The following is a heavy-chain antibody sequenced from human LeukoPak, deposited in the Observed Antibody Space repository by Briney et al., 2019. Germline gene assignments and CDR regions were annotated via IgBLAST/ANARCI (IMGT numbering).Heavy chain of an antibody. Sequence: SETLSLTCTVSNYSISTDYYWGWIRQPPGKGLEWIGSIYHSGSTYYNPSLKSRVTISVDTSKNQFSLKLSSVTAADTAVYYCARTTSSLEWLDYYMDVWGKGTTVTVSS. J-gene: IGHJ6*03. CDR2: IYHSGST. CDR3: ARTTSSLEWLDYYMDV. V-gene: IGHV4-38-2*02. CDR1: NYSISTDYY. D-gene: IGHD3-3*01.